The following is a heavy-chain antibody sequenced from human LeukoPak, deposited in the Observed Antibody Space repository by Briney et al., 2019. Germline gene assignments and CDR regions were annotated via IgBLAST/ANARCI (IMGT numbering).Heavy chain of an antibody. CDR3: TRIYGHVLRYSGGVDY. V-gene: IGHV3-49*04. CDR2: IRSKANGGTT. CDR1: GFTFGDYA. D-gene: IGHD3-9*01. J-gene: IGHJ4*02. Sequence: GGSLRLSCTASGFTFGDYAMRWVRQAPGKGREWVGFIRSKANGGTTEYAASVKGRFTISRDDSTSIPYLQMNSLKTEDTAVYYCTRIYGHVLRYSGGVDYWGQGTLVTVSS.